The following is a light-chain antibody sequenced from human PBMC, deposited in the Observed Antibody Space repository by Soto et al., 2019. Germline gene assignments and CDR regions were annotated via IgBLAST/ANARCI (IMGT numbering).Light chain of an antibody. CDR2: ETS. CDR3: QQYCSSPPVT. Sequence: EIVLTQSPGTLSLSPGERATLSCRASQSVSSGYLSWYQQKPGQPPRVLIYETSSRATGIPDRFSASGSGTDFNLTISSLEPEYFAVYSCQQYCSSPPVTFGPGTNVEIK. J-gene: IGKJ3*01. CDR1: QSVSSGY. V-gene: IGKV3-20*01.